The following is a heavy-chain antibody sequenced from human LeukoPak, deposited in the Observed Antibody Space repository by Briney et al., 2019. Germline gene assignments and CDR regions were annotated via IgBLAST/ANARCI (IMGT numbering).Heavy chain of an antibody. Sequence: SETLSLTRTVSGGSISSYCWSWIRQPPGKGLEWIGYIYYSGSTNYNPSLKSRVTISVDTSKNQFSLKLSSVTAADTAVYYCARYYGSGSPPEYFQHWGQGTLVTVSS. J-gene: IGHJ1*01. CDR2: IYYSGST. D-gene: IGHD3-10*01. CDR1: GGSISSYC. V-gene: IGHV4-59*08. CDR3: ARYYGSGSPPEYFQH.